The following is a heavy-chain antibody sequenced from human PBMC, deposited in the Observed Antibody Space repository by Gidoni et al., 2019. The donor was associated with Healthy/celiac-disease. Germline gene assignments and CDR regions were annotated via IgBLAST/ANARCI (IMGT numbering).Heavy chain of an antibody. CDR2: IYYSGTT. CDR1: GSSISSGDYY. D-gene: IGHD5-12*01. J-gene: IGHJ4*02. CDR3: ARAYLDSGYDRSIDY. V-gene: IGHV4-30-4*01. Sequence: GSSISSGDYYWSWIRQPPGTGLECIGYIYYSGTTYSNPSLKSRVTISVDTSKNQFSLKLSSVTAADTAVYYCARAYLDSGYDRSIDYWGQGTLVTVSS.